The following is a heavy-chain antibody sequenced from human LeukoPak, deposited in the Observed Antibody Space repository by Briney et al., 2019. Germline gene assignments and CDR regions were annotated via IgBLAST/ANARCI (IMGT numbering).Heavy chain of an antibody. CDR3: AGVKGGDWFDP. J-gene: IGHJ5*02. CDR1: GFTFSSYG. D-gene: IGHD3-16*01. CDR2: IRYDRSNK. V-gene: IGHV3-30*02. Sequence: GGSLRLSCAASGFTFSSYGMHWVRQAPGKGLEWVAFIRYDRSNKYYADSVKGRFTISRDNSKNTLYLQMNSLRPEDTAVYYCAGVKGGDWFDPWGQGTLVTVSS.